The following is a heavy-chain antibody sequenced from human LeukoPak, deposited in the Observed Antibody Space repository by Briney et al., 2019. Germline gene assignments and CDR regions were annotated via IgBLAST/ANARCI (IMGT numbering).Heavy chain of an antibody. CDR3: ARVPAGYGSSGSWAFDI. J-gene: IGHJ3*02. CDR1: GFVFSTSW. Sequence: GGSLRLSCAASGFVFSTSWMYWVRQPPGRGLVWVSRIDSDGSGTKYADSVKGRFTISRDNAKNTLFLQMSSLRADDTAVYYCARVPAGYGSSGSWAFDIWGQGTKVTVSS. D-gene: IGHD3-22*01. CDR2: IDSDGSGT. V-gene: IGHV3-74*03.